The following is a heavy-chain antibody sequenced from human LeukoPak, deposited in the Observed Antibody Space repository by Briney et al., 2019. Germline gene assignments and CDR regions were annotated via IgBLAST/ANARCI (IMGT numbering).Heavy chain of an antibody. Sequence: GGSLRLSCAASGFTFSSYGMHWVRQAPGKGLEWVAVISYDGSNKYYADSVKGRFTIPRDNSKNTLYLQMNSLRAEDTAVYYCAKAHCTNGVCYSALDYWGQGTLVTVSS. D-gene: IGHD2-8*01. J-gene: IGHJ4*02. CDR2: ISYDGSNK. V-gene: IGHV3-30*18. CDR3: AKAHCTNGVCYSALDY. CDR1: GFTFSSYG.